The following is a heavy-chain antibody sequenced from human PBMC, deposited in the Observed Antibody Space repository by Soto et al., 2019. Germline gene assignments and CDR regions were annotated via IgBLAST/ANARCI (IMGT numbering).Heavy chain of an antibody. CDR2: LTANGNT. Sequence: GGSLRLSCVVSGFAVSATYMSWVRQAPGQGLEWVSVLTANGNTIYADAVKGRFTVSRDISKNTIYLQLNSVTVEDTGLYYCARDALGLDVWGQGTTVTVSS. CDR3: ARDALGLDV. J-gene: IGHJ6*02. V-gene: IGHV3-53*01. CDR1: GFAVSATY.